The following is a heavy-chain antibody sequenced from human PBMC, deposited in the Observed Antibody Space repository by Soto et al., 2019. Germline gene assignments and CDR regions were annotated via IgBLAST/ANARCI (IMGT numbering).Heavy chain of an antibody. D-gene: IGHD1-26*01. CDR3: ARREIQGPIDY. V-gene: IGHV4-28*01. CDR2: IYSSGTT. J-gene: IGHJ4*02. Sequence: QVQLQESGPGLVKPSDTLSLTCAVSGYSISSSNWWGWIRPPPGKGLEWIGYIYSSGTTYYNPSLKSRVTMSVDTSKNQFSLKLTSVTAVDTAVYYCARREIQGPIDYWGQGTLVTVSS. CDR1: GYSISSSNW.